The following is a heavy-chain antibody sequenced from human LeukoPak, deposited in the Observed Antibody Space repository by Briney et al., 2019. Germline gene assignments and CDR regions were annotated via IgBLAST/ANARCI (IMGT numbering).Heavy chain of an antibody. CDR2: IHANEGTT. J-gene: IGHJ3*01. CDR3: VKAPSSLIKGSYDL. CDR1: GFIPSDYA. Sequence: PGGSLSLSCVASGFIPSDYAVTWVRPVPGKGLVLLSSIHANEGTTHYPDSVKGRFTISRDNSKNTLYLQMNSLGVDDTAIYYCVKAPSSLIKGSYDLWGQGTMVTVSS. D-gene: IGHD3-10*01. V-gene: IGHV3-23*01.